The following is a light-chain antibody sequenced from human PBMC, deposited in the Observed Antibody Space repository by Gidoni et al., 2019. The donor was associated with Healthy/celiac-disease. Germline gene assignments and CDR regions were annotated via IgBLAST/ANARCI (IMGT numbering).Light chain of an antibody. CDR1: QSISSY. V-gene: IGKV1-39*01. Sequence: DIQMTQSPSSLSASVGDRVTITCRASQSISSYLNWYQQKPGKAPKLLISAASSLQSGVPSRFSGSGSGTDLNLTVSSVPPDDFATYYCQQSYSTPVTFGPGTKVDIK. CDR2: AAS. CDR3: QQSYSTPVT. J-gene: IGKJ3*01.